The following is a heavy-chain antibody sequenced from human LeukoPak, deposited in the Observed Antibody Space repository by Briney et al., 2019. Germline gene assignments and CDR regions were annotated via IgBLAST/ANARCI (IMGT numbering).Heavy chain of an antibody. CDR2: IYSAGST. CDR1: GLTVSRNY. Sequence: GGSLRLSCAASGLTVSRNYMSWVRQAPGRGLESVSVIYSAGSTYYADSVRGRFTISRDNAKNTLYLQMNSLRVEDTAVYYCARVGGHWGQGTLVTVSS. V-gene: IGHV3-53*01. D-gene: IGHD3-10*01. CDR3: ARVGGH. J-gene: IGHJ4*02.